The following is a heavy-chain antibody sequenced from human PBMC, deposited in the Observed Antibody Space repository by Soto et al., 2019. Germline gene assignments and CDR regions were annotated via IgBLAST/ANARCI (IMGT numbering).Heavy chain of an antibody. Sequence: SETLSLTCTVSGGSISSGDYYWSWIRQPPGKGLEWIGYIYYSGSTYYNPSLKSRVTISVDTSKNQFSLKLSSVTAADTAVYYCARAGITMVRGVQPRADNFDYWGQGTLVTVSS. J-gene: IGHJ4*02. D-gene: IGHD3-10*01. CDR3: ARAGITMVRGVQPRADNFDY. V-gene: IGHV4-30-4*01. CDR2: IYYSGST. CDR1: GGSISSGDYY.